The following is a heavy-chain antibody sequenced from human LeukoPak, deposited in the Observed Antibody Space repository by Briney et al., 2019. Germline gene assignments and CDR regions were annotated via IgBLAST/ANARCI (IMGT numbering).Heavy chain of an antibody. J-gene: IGHJ5*02. CDR3: ARQPVDTAMGGWLDP. D-gene: IGHD5-18*01. CDR2: IYYSGST. Sequence: KSSETLSLTCTVSGGSISSSSYYWGWIRQPPGKGLEWIGSIYYSGSTYYNPSLKSRVTISVDTSKNQFSLKLSSVTAADTAVYYCARQPVDTAMGGWLDPWGQGTLVTVSS. V-gene: IGHV4-39*01. CDR1: GGSISSSSYY.